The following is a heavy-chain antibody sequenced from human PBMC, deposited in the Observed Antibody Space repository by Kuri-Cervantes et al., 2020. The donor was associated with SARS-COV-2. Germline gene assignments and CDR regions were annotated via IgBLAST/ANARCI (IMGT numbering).Heavy chain of an antibody. CDR1: GFTFSSYG. CDR2: IRYDGSNR. CDR3: AKDLGGYDRGAFDI. Sequence: GESLKISCAASGFTFSSYGMHWVRQAPGKGLEWVAFIRYDGSNRYYADSVKGRLTISRDNSKNTLYLQMNSLRAEDTAVYYCAKDLGGYDRGAFDIWGQGTMVTVSS. V-gene: IGHV3-30*02. D-gene: IGHD5-12*01. J-gene: IGHJ3*02.